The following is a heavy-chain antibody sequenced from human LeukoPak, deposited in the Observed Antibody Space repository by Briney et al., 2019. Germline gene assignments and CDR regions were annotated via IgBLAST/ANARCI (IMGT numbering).Heavy chain of an antibody. V-gene: IGHV4-34*01. J-gene: IGHJ4*02. CDR2: VNHSGSA. CDR3: VRGLGHSSSDY. CDR1: GGSFSGYY. Sequence: SETLSLTCAVYGGSFSGYYWNWIRQPPGKGLEWVGEVNHSGSANYNPSLKSRVTMSVDTSKNQFSLKLSSVTAADTAVYDCVRGLGHSSSDYWGQGALVTVSS. D-gene: IGHD6-6*01.